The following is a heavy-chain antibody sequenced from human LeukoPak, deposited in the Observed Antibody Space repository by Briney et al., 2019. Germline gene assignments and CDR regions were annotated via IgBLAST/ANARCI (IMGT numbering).Heavy chain of an antibody. CDR1: GGSISSSSYY. Sequence: SETLSLTCTVSGGSISSSSYYWGWIRQPPGKGLEWIGSIYYSGSTYYNPSLKSRVTISVDTSKNPFSLKLSSVTAADTAVYYCARDGSGGRAAIDAFDIWGQGQWSPSLQ. CDR2: IYYSGST. V-gene: IGHV4-39*07. D-gene: IGHD2-15*01. CDR3: ARDGSGGRAAIDAFDI. J-gene: IGHJ3*02.